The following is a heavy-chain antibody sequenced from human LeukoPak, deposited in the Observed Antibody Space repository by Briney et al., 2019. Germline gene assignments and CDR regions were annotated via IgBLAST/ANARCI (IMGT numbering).Heavy chain of an antibody. CDR1: GFTFSSYA. D-gene: IGHD6-13*01. CDR3: AKDRVSSSWYSGWFDP. J-gene: IGHJ5*02. V-gene: IGHV3-23*01. CDR2: ISGSGGST. Sequence: GGSLRLSCAASGFTFSSYAMSWVRQAPGKGLEWVSAISGSGGSTYCADSVKGRFTISRDNSKNTLYLQMNSLRAEDTAVYYCAKDRVSSSWYSGWFDPWGQGTLVTVSS.